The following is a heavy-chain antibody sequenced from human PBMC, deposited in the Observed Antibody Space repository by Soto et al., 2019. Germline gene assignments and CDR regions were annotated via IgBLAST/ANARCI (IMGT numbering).Heavy chain of an antibody. CDR1: GFTFSSYW. Sequence: GGSLRLSCASSGFTFSSYWMSWVRQAPGKGLEWVANIKQDGSEKYYVDSVKGRFTISRDNAKNSLYLQMNSLRAEDTAVYYCVPHSSSDPYSGQGTLVTGSS. V-gene: IGHV3-7*01. CDR2: IKQDGSEK. J-gene: IGHJ4*02. D-gene: IGHD6-19*01. CDR3: VPHSSSDPY.